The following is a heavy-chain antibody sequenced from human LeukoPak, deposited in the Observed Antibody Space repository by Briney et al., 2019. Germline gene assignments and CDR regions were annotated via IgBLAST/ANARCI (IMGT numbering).Heavy chain of an antibody. V-gene: IGHV4-59*01. Sequence: SETLSLTCTVSGDSIIGYYWSWIRQPPGKGLEWIGYIHYSGSTNYNPSLQSRVTISVDTSRSHFSLKLSSATAADTAVYYCARGERLGPDFWGQGTLVTVSS. CDR1: GDSIIGYY. CDR3: ARGERLGPDF. J-gene: IGHJ4*02. CDR2: IHYSGST. D-gene: IGHD1-1*01.